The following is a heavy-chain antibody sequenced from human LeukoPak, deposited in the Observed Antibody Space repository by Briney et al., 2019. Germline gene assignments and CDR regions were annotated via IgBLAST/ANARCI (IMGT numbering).Heavy chain of an antibody. CDR3: ARESPRDGYPHY. D-gene: IGHD5-24*01. V-gene: IGHV4-59*01. Sequence: PSGTLSLTCSVSGGSFSGYHWHWIRQPPGKGLEWIGYIYDSGSTNYNPSLKSRVTMSVDTSKNQFSLELKSVTAADTAVYYCARESPRDGYPHYWGRGTLVTVSS. CDR2: IYDSGST. J-gene: IGHJ4*02. CDR1: GGSFSGYH.